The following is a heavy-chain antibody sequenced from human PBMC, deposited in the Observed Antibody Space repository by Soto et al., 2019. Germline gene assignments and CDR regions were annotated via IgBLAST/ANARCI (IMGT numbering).Heavy chain of an antibody. V-gene: IGHV1-3*01. CDR1: GYTFTAYS. CDR3: ARVRDGFEWGCFDS. J-gene: IGHJ4*02. D-gene: IGHD1-26*01. Sequence: QVQLVQSGAGLRKPGASVKIACKASGYTFTAYSIHWVRQAPGQSLEWMGWINAGNGDTKSSQRFQGRVTLTTDTSATTSYMELNTLTSEDTAVYFCARVRDGFEWGCFDSWGQGTLVTVSS. CDR2: INAGNGDT.